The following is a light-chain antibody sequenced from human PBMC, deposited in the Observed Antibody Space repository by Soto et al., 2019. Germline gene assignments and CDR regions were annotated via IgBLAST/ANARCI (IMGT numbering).Light chain of an antibody. J-gene: IGLJ1*01. Sequence: LPPPSCESWSPGQSITISCTGTSSDVGGYNYVSWYQQHPGKAPKLMIYEVSNRPSGVSNRFSGSKSGNTASLTISGLQAEDEADYYCSSYTSSSNLYVFGTGTKVTXL. CDR3: SSYTSSSNLYV. V-gene: IGLV2-14*01. CDR2: EVS. CDR1: SSDVGGYNY.